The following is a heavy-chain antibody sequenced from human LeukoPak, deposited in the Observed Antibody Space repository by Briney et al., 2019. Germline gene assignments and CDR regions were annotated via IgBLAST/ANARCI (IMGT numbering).Heavy chain of an antibody. V-gene: IGHV4-34*01. D-gene: IGHD2-2*02. J-gene: IGHJ1*01. CDR2: SNHSGST. CDR1: GGSYSGYY. CDR3: ARGYCSSTSCYTQYFQH. Sequence: PSETLTLTCAVYGGSYSGYYWSWIRQPPGKGLEWIGESNHSGSTNYNPSLKSRVTISVDTSKNQFSLKLSSVTAADTAVYYCARGYCSSTSCYTQYFQHWGQGTLVTVSS.